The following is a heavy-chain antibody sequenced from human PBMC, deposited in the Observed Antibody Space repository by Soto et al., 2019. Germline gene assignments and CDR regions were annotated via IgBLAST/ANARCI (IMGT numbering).Heavy chain of an antibody. CDR2: IIPIFGTA. V-gene: IGHV1-69*06. J-gene: IGHJ6*02. Sequence: QVQLVQSGGEVKKPGSSVKVSCKASGDNFASYAIFWVRQAPGQGLEWMGGIIPIFGTATYAQKFQGRVTIKADKPTNTAYMEMNSLRFEDTAVYYCARSEGGYFYGMDVWGHGTTVTVSS. CDR3: ARSEGGYFYGMDV. CDR1: GDNFASYA. D-gene: IGHD3-9*01.